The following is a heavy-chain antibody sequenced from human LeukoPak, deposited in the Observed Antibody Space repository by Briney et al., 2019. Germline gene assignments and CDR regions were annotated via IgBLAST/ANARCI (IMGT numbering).Heavy chain of an antibody. CDR1: GFTFSSYA. V-gene: IGHV3-23*01. J-gene: IGHJ4*02. Sequence: GGSLRLSCAASGFTFSSYAMSWVRQAPGKGLEWVSAISGSGGSTYYADSVKGRFTISRDNSKNTPYLQMNSLRAEDTAVYYCAKSYCSSTSCFPVGWGQETLVTVSS. D-gene: IGHD2-2*01. CDR2: ISGSGGST. CDR3: AKSYCSSTSCFPVG.